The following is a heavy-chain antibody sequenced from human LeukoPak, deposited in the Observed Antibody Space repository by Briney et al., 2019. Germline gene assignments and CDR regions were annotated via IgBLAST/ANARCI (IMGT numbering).Heavy chain of an antibody. CDR3: ARGLLYSSSFPY. Sequence: ASVXXSCKASGYTFTSYDINWVRQAPGQGREGMGWMNPNSGNTVYAQKFQGRVTITRNTSISTAYMELSSLRSEDTAVYYCARGLLYSSSFPYWGQGTLVTVSS. J-gene: IGHJ4*02. D-gene: IGHD6-6*01. CDR1: GYTFTSYD. V-gene: IGHV1-8*03. CDR2: MNPNSGNT.